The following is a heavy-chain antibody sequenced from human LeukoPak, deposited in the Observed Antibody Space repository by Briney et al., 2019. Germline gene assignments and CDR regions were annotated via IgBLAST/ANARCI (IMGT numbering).Heavy chain of an antibody. CDR2: IYYSGST. CDR1: GGSISSSSYY. D-gene: IGHD6-19*01. V-gene: IGHV4-39*07. CDR3: ARDRAVGRGD. J-gene: IGHJ4*02. Sequence: SETLSLTCTVAGGSISSSSYYWGWIRQPPGKGLEWIGSIYYSGSTYYNPSLKRRVTISVDTSKNQFSLKLSSVTAADTAVYYCARDRAVGRGDWGQGTLVTVSS.